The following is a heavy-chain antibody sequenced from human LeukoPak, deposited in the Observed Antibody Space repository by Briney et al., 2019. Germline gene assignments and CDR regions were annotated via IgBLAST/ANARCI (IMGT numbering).Heavy chain of an antibody. V-gene: IGHV3-11*04. CDR2: ISSSGSTI. CDR3: ARASGSGYGVRAFDI. Sequence: GGSLRLSCEAAGFTFSDYYMSWIRQAPGKGLEWVSYISSSGSTIYYADSVKGRFTISRDNAKNSLYLQMNSLRAEDTAVYYCARASGSGYGVRAFDIWGQGTMVTVSS. D-gene: IGHD5-12*01. J-gene: IGHJ3*02. CDR1: GFTFSDYY.